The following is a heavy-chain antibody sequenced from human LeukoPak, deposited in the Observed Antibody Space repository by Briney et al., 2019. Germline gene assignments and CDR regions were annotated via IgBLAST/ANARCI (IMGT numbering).Heavy chain of an antibody. V-gene: IGHV1-24*01. J-gene: IGHJ4*02. CDR2: FDPENGET. Sequence: GASVKVSCKVSGYTLTELSVHWVRQAPGKGLEWMGGFDPENGETIYAQMFQGRVTMTEDTSTDTAYMELSSLTSDDTAVYYCATLNSGTYSSFDFWGQGTLVTVSS. CDR1: GYTLTELS. CDR3: ATLNSGTYSSFDF. D-gene: IGHD1-26*01.